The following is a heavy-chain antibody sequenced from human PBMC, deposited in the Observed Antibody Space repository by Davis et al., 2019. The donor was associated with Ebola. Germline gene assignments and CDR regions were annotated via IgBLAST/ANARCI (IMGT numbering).Heavy chain of an antibody. CDR1: GYTFTNYG. Sequence: ASVKVSCKASGYTFTNYGISWVRQAPGQGLEWMGWISVYDGKTNYAQKFQGRVTMTTDRSTSTAHMELRSLRSDDTAVYYCAKDGRMPRMLFGMDVWGQGTTVTVSS. V-gene: IGHV1-18*04. J-gene: IGHJ6*02. D-gene: IGHD3-10*01. CDR2: ISVYDGKT. CDR3: AKDGRMPRMLFGMDV.